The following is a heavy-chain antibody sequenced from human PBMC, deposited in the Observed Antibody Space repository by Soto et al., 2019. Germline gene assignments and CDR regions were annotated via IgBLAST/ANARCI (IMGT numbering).Heavy chain of an antibody. CDR2: IYYSGST. CDR3: ARGLGSGSYYPWFDP. CDR1: GGSISSYY. V-gene: IGHV4-59*01. D-gene: IGHD3-10*02. J-gene: IGHJ5*02. Sequence: PSETLSLTCTVSGGSISSYYWSWIRQPPGKGLEWIGYIYYSGSTNYNPSLKSRVTISVDTSKNQFSLKLSSVTAADTAVYYCARGLGSGSYYPWFDPWGQGTLVTVS.